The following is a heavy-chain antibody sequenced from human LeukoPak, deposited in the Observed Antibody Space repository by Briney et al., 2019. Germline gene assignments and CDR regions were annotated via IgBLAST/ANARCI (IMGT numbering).Heavy chain of an antibody. CDR1: GDTFSSYY. D-gene: IGHD2-2*01. Sequence: GASVKVSCKASGDTFSSYYMHWVRQAPGQGLEWMGIINPSGGSISYAQKFQGRVTMTTDTSASTAYMELRSLRYDDTAIFYCARLRGPAAIVGNRGAFDIWGQGTMVTVSS. V-gene: IGHV1-46*01. CDR2: INPSGGSI. J-gene: IGHJ3*02. CDR3: ARLRGPAAIVGNRGAFDI.